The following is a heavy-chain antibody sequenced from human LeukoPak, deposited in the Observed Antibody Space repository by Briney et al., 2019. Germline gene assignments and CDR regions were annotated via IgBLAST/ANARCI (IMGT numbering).Heavy chain of an antibody. CDR1: GGSITHYY. Sequence: PSETLSLTCTVSGGSITHYYWSWIRQPPGKGLEWIGYIFYSGNTNYNPSLKSRVTISVDTSKNQFSLKLSSVTAADTAVYYCARAGWAQKYYYGSGSYSYAFDIWGQGTMVTVSS. D-gene: IGHD3-10*01. V-gene: IGHV4-59*08. CDR2: IFYSGNT. CDR3: ARAGWAQKYYYGSGSYSYAFDI. J-gene: IGHJ3*02.